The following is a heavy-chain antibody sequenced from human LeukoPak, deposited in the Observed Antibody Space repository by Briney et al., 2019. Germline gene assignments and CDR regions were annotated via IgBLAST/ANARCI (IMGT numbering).Heavy chain of an antibody. J-gene: IGHJ5*02. CDR2: IIPIFGTA. Sequence: SVKVSCKASGGTFSSYTISWVRQAPGQGLEWMGGIIPIFGTANYAQKFQGRVTITADESTSTAYMELSSLRSEDTAVYYCARDVVVVAATFLWFDPWGQGTLVTVSS. CDR3: ARDVVVVAATFLWFDP. CDR1: GGTFSSYT. V-gene: IGHV1-69*13. D-gene: IGHD2-15*01.